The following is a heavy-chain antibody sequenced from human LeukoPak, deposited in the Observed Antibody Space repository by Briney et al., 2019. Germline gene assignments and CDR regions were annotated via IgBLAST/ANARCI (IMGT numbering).Heavy chain of an antibody. CDR2: MHYSGTT. Sequence: SETLSLTCTVSGGSIVSSYHWGWLRQPPGKGLEWIARMHYSGTTFYNPSLKSRVAISVDTSKNQFSLKLSSVTAADTAVYYCARHAFYSGYDSRFDYWGQGTLVTVSS. J-gene: IGHJ4*02. CDR1: GGSIVSSYH. V-gene: IGHV4-39*01. CDR3: ARHAFYSGYDSRFDY. D-gene: IGHD5-12*01.